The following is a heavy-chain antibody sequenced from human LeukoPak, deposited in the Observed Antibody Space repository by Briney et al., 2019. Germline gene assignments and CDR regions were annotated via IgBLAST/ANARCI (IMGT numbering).Heavy chain of an antibody. CDR3: ARASSIAVAGTPSYYYGMDV. V-gene: IGHV3-23*01. Sequence: GGSLRLSCAVSGITLSNYGMSWVRQAPGKGLEWVAGISDSGGRTNYADSVKGRFTISRDNPKNTLYLQMNSLRAEDTAVYYCARASSIAVAGTPSYYYGMDVWGQGTTVTVSS. CDR1: GITLSNYG. J-gene: IGHJ6*02. D-gene: IGHD6-19*01. CDR2: ISDSGGRT.